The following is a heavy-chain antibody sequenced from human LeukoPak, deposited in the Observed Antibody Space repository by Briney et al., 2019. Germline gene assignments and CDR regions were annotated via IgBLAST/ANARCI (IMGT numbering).Heavy chain of an antibody. CDR3: ESITYYDILTGYWAGGTRDY. Sequence: SVKVSCKASGGTFSSYAISWVRQAPGQGLEWMGGIIPIFGTANYAQKFQGRVTITADKSTSTAYMELSSLRSEDTAVYYCESITYYDILTGYWAGGTRDYWGQGTLVTVSS. CDR2: IIPIFGTA. D-gene: IGHD3-9*01. V-gene: IGHV1-69*06. J-gene: IGHJ4*02. CDR1: GGTFSSYA.